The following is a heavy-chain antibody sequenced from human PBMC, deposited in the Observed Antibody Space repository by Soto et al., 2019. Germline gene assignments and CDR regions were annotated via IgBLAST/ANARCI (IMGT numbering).Heavy chain of an antibody. CDR1: GGSISSGDYY. V-gene: IGHV4-30-4*01. J-gene: IGHJ5*02. CDR3: ASLVVTAHNWFDP. D-gene: IGHD2-21*02. Sequence: QVQLQESGPGLLQPSQTLTLSCNVSGGSISSGDYYWSRIRQPPGKGLEWIGYIYYSGSTYYNPSLKSRVTISVDTSKNQFSLKLSSVTAADTAVYYCASLVVTAHNWFDPWGQGTLVTVSS. CDR2: IYYSGST.